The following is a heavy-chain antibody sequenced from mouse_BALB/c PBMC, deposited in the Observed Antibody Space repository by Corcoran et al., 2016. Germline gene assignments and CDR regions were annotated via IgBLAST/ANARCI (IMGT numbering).Heavy chain of an antibody. V-gene: IGHV1-54*01. CDR2: INPGSGGT. CDR1: GSAFTNYL. D-gene: IGHD4-1*01. J-gene: IGHJ2*01. Sequence: QVQLQQSGADLVRPGPSVKVSCKASGSAFTNYLIEWVKQRPGQGLEWIGVINPGSGGTNYNEKFKGKATLTADKSSSTAYMQLSSLTSDDSAVYFCARRGNWGYFDYWGQGTTLTVSS. CDR3: ARRGNWGYFDY.